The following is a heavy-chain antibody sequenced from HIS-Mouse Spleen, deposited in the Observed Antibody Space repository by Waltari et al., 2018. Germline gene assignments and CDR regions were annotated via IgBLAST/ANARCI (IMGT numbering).Heavy chain of an antibody. CDR1: GGSISSSSYY. Sequence: QLQLQESGPGLVKPSETLSLTCTVSGGSISSSSYYWGWIRQPPGKGLDWIGSIYYSGRTYNNPSLKSRVTISVDTSKNQFSLKLSSVTAADTAVYYCAREIPYSSSWYDWYFDLWGRGTLVTVSS. CDR2: IYYSGRT. V-gene: IGHV4-39*07. J-gene: IGHJ2*01. CDR3: AREIPYSSSWYDWYFDL. D-gene: IGHD6-13*01.